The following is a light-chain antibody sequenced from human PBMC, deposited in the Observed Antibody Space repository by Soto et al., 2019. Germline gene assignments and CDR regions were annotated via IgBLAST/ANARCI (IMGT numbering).Light chain of an antibody. CDR3: QQLNSFPIT. Sequence: DIQMTQAPSTLSASVGYIVSITSRASQSVSNYLAWYQQKPGKAPKLLIYDASSLESGVPSRFSGSGSGTDLTLSISSLQPDDFGTYYCQQLNSFPITFGQGTRLEIK. J-gene: IGKJ5*01. CDR2: DAS. CDR1: QSVSNY. V-gene: IGKV1-5*01.